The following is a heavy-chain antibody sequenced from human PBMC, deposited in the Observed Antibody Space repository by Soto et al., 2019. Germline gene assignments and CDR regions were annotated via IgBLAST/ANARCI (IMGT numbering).Heavy chain of an antibody. Sequence: QVQLVESGGGVVQPGRSLRLSCAASGFTFSSYAMHWVRQAPGKGLEWVAVISYDGSNKYYADSVKGRFTISRDNSKNTLYLQMNSLRAEDTAVYYRAQEDYGDYVGYYYYRMDVWGQGTTVTVSS. D-gene: IGHD4-17*01. V-gene: IGHV3-30-3*01. CDR2: ISYDGSNK. CDR1: GFTFSSYA. CDR3: AQEDYGDYVGYYYYRMDV. J-gene: IGHJ6*02.